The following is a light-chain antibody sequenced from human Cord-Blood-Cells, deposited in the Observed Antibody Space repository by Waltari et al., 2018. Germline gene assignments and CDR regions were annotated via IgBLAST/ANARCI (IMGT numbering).Light chain of an antibody. CDR1: SSDVGGYNY. J-gene: IGLJ1*01. CDR2: EVS. V-gene: IGLV2-8*01. Sequence: QSALTQPPSASGSPGQSVTISCTGTSSDVGGYNYSSWYQQHPGKAPKLIIYEVSKRPSGVPDRFSGSKSGNTASLTVSGLQAEDEADYYCSSYAGSNNPYVFGTGTKVTVL. CDR3: SSYAGSNNPYV.